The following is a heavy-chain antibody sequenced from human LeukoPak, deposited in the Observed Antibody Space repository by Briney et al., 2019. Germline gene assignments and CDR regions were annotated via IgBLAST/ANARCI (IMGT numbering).Heavy chain of an antibody. CDR3: ASSNYSSLNY. CDR2: IIPIFGTA. CDR1: GGTFSSYA. V-gene: IGHV1-69*06. D-gene: IGHD6-13*01. Sequence: ASVKVSCKASGGTFSSYAISWVRQAPGQGLEWMGGIIPIFGTANYAQKFQGRVTITADKSTSTAYMELSSLRSEDTAVYYCASSNYSSLNYWGQGNLVTVSS. J-gene: IGHJ4*02.